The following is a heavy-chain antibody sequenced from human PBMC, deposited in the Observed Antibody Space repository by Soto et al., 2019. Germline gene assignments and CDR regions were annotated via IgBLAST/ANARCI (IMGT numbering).Heavy chain of an antibody. CDR1: GFTFSSYA. J-gene: IGHJ4*02. CDR3: AKDGFPGSYLYYFYY. V-gene: IGHV3-23*01. D-gene: IGHD1-1*01. Sequence: GGSLRLSCAASGFTFSSYAMSWVRQAPGKGLEWVSAISGSGGSTYYADSVKGRFTISRDNSKNTLYLQMNSLRAEDTAVYYCAKDGFPGSYLYYFYYWGQGTLVTVSS. CDR2: ISGSGGST.